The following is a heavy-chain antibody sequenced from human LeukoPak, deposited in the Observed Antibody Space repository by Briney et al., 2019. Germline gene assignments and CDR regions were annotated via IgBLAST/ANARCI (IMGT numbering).Heavy chain of an antibody. CDR2: IYISGSI. J-gene: IGHJ5*02. Sequence: SQTLSLTSTASGGSLSSGSYYWGWPRQKGGRGLEWIGRIYISGSINNNSSLKRRVTIALDTSKNHFSLKLSSVSAACAAMYYLARDLTDCGGDCYLNLFDRWSQGTLVTVSS. CDR1: GGSLSSGSYY. CDR3: ARDLTDCGGDCYLNLFDR. V-gene: IGHV4-61*02. D-gene: IGHD2-21*02.